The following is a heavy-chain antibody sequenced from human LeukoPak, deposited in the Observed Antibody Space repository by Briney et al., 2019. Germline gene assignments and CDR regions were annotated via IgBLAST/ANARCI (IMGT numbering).Heavy chain of an antibody. J-gene: IGHJ4*02. CDR1: GYTFTSYY. CDR3: ARVNYYDSSGAHFDY. CDR2: INPSGGST. V-gene: IGHV1-46*01. D-gene: IGHD3-22*01. Sequence: ASVKVSCKASGYTFTSYYMHWVRQAPGQGLEWMGIINPSGGSTSYAQKFQGRVTMTRNTSTSTVYMELSSLRSEDTAVYYCARVNYYDSSGAHFDYWGQGTLVTVSS.